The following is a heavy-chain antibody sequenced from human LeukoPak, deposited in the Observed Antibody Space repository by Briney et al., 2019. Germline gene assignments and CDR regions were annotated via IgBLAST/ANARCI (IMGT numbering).Heavy chain of an antibody. CDR3: AKSDGWVKYYFDY. CDR2: ISGSGGST. Sequence: PGGSLRLSCAASGFSFTSYAMTWVRQAPGKGLEWVSGISGSGGSTYYADSVKGRFAISRDNSKSTLFLQMNSLTAEDTAVYYCAKSDGWVKYYFDYWGQGALVSVSS. V-gene: IGHV3-23*01. J-gene: IGHJ4*02. D-gene: IGHD6-19*01. CDR1: GFSFTSYA.